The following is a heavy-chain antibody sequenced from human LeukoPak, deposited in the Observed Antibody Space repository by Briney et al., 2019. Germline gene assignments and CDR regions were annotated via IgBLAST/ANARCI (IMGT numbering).Heavy chain of an antibody. J-gene: IGHJ5*02. CDR3: ARAPRGSSGWYNWFDP. Sequence: GASVEVSCKASGYTFTSHGISWVRQAPGQGLEWMGWISAYNGNTNYAQKLQGRVTMTTDTSTSTAYMELRSLRSDDTAVYYCARAPRGSSGWYNWFDPWGQGTLVTVSS. CDR2: ISAYNGNT. CDR1: GYTFTSHG. D-gene: IGHD6-19*01. V-gene: IGHV1-18*01.